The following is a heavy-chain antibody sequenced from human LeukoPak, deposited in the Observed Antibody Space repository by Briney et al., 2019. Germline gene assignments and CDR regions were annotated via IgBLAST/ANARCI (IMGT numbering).Heavy chain of an antibody. V-gene: IGHV4-59*08. CDR3: ARHGGSSWSLKY. Sequence: PETLSLTCTVSGGSISSYYWSWIRQPPGKGLEWIGYIYYSGSTNYNPSLKSRVTISVDTSKNQFSLKLSSVTAADTAVYYCARHGGSSWSLKYWGQGTLVTVSS. CDR2: IYYSGST. CDR1: GGSISSYY. D-gene: IGHD6-13*01. J-gene: IGHJ4*02.